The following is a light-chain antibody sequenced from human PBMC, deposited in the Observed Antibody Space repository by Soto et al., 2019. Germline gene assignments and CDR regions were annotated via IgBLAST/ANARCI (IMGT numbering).Light chain of an antibody. CDR3: QQYGTSEII. CDR2: DTS. J-gene: IGKJ5*01. CDR1: QSLANSL. V-gene: IGKV3-20*01. Sequence: EFVLTQSPGTLSLSPGERATLSCRASQSLANSLIAWYQQKPGQAPRLLIYDTSSRASGIPDRFSGSGSGTDFTLTISRLETEDFAVFYCQQYGTSEIIFGQGTRLRL.